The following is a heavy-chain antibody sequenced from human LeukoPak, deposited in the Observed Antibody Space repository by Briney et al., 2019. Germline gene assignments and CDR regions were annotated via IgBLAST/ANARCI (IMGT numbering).Heavy chain of an antibody. V-gene: IGHV4-31*03. CDR2: IYYSGST. D-gene: IGHD4-23*01. Sequence: SQTLSLTCTVSGGSNSSGGYYWSWIRQHPGKGLEWIGSIYYSGSTNYNPSLQGRVTISLDTSRNQFSLKMSSVTAADTAVYYCARDLDYGGTLDYWGQGTLVTVSS. J-gene: IGHJ4*02. CDR3: ARDLDYGGTLDY. CDR1: GGSNSSGGYY.